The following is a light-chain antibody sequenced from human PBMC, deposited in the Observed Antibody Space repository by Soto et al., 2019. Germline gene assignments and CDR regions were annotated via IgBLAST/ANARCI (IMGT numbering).Light chain of an antibody. CDR2: EVS. CDR3: SSYTSSSTLVV. Sequence: QSALTQPASVSGSPGQSITISCTGTSSDIGYYNYVSWYLQHPGKAPKLIIYEVSNRPSGVSNRFSGSKSGNTASLTISGLQVEDEADYYCSSYTSSSTLVVFGSGTKVTVL. CDR1: SSDIGYYNY. J-gene: IGLJ1*01. V-gene: IGLV2-14*01.